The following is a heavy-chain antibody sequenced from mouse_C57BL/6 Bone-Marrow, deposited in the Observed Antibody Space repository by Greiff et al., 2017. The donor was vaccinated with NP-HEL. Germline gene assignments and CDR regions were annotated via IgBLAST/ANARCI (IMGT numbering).Heavy chain of an antibody. D-gene: IGHD2-5*01. Sequence: VQLQQSGTVLARPGASVKMSCKTSGYTFTSYWMHWVKQRPGQGLEWIGAIYPGNSDTSYNQKFKGKAKLTAVTSASTAYMELSSLTNEDSAVYYCTRPYYSNHGGYAMDYWGQGTSVTVSS. CDR1: GYTFTSYW. J-gene: IGHJ4*01. V-gene: IGHV1-5*01. CDR3: TRPYYSNHGGYAMDY. CDR2: IYPGNSDT.